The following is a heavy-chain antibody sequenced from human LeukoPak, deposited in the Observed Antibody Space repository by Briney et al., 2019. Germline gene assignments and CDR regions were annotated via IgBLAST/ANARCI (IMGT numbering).Heavy chain of an antibody. V-gene: IGHV3-20*04. CDR1: GFTFEGYA. Sequence: GSLRLSCATSGFTFEGYAMHWGRQAPGKGLEWVFGINWNGGSTGYADSVKGRFTISRDNAKNYLYLQMNSLRAEDTALYYCTRVGAVDGTKNVLTLYYFDYWGQGTMVTVSS. CDR2: INWNGGST. D-gene: IGHD6-13*01. CDR3: TRVGAVDGTKNVLTLYYFDY. J-gene: IGHJ4*02.